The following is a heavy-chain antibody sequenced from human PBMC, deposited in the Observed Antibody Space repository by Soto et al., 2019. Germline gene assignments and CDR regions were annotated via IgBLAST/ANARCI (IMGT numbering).Heavy chain of an antibody. V-gene: IGHV1-18*04. D-gene: IGHD3-22*01. CDR1: GYTFTSYG. CDR2: ISAYNGNT. J-gene: IGHJ3*02. Sequence: QVQLVQSGAEVKKPGASVKVSCKASGYTFTSYGISWVRQAPGQGLEWMGWISAYNGNTNYAQKLQGRVTMTTDTSTSTAYMELRSLRSDDTAVYYCARDPSTYYYDSSGYYQDAFEIWGQGTMVTVSS. CDR3: ARDPSTYYYDSSGYYQDAFEI.